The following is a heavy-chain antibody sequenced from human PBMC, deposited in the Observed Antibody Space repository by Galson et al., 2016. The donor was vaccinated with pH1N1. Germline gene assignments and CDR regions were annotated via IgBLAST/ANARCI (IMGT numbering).Heavy chain of an antibody. CDR2: MRYDDTNI. V-gene: IGHV3-30*02. CDR3: VKDKVTYNWKPGAKDV. D-gene: IGHD1-20*01. J-gene: IGHJ6*02. Sequence: SLRLSCAASGFIFRSYGMHWVRQAPGKGLEWVAFMRYDDTNIKYIDYLRGRFTISRDNSRKTLYLQMSSLRVEDTAVYYCVKDKVTYNWKPGAKDVWGQGTTVTVSS. CDR1: GFIFRSYG.